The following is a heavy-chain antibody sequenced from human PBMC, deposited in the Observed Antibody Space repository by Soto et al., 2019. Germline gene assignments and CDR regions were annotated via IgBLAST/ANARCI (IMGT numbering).Heavy chain of an antibody. CDR1: GGSCSGYY. CDR3: ARGPKGEVGGTWYYYAMDV. Sequence: SRALSGTCAVYGGSCSGYYMSGIRQPPVKGLEWIGEINHSGSTNYNPSLKSRVTISVDTSKNQFSLKLNSVTAADTAVYYCARGPKGEVGGTWYYYAMDVWGQGTTVTVSS. J-gene: IGHJ6*02. CDR2: INHSGST. D-gene: IGHD1-26*01. V-gene: IGHV4-34*01.